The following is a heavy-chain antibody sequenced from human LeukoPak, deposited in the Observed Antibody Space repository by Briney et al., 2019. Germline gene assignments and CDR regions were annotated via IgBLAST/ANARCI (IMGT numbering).Heavy chain of an antibody. CDR2: IWYDGSNK. CDR3: ARDAVAGSGSLET. CDR1: GFTFSHNG. D-gene: IGHD3-10*01. J-gene: IGHJ5*02. Sequence: PGGSLRLSCVASGFTFSHNGMHWVRQAPGKGLEWVAFIWYDGSNKDYADSVKGRFTISRDNPANTVYLQMNSLRAEDTAVYYCARDAVAGSGSLETWGQGTLVTVSS. V-gene: IGHV3-33*01.